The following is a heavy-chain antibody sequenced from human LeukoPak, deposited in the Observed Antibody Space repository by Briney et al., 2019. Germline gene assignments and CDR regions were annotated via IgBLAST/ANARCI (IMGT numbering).Heavy chain of an antibody. D-gene: IGHD3-3*01. J-gene: IGHJ4*02. Sequence: SAKVSCKASGGTFSSYAISWVRQAPGRGLEWMGRIIPILGIANYAQKFQGRVTITADKSTSTAYMKLSSLRSEDTAVYYCASELQLRFLEWLSDYRGQGTLVTVSS. V-gene: IGHV1-69*04. CDR3: ASELQLRFLEWLSDY. CDR2: IIPILGIA. CDR1: GGTFSSYA.